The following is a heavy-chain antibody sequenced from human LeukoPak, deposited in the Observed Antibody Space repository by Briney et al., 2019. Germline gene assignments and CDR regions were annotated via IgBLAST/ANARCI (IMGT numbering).Heavy chain of an antibody. CDR2: INPNSGGT. J-gene: IGHJ4*02. D-gene: IGHD5-18*01. V-gene: IGHV1-2*02. CDR3: ARGPHTAMFDY. Sequence: ASVKVSCKASGGTFSSYAISWVRQAPGQGLEWMGWINPNSGGTNYAQKFQGRVTMTRDTSISTAYMDLSRLRSDDTAVYYCARGPHTAMFDYWGQGTLVTVSS. CDR1: GGTFSSYA.